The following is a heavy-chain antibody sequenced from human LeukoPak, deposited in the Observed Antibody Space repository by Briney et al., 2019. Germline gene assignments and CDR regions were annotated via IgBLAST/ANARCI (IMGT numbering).Heavy chain of an antibody. V-gene: IGHV1-18*01. D-gene: IGHD3-3*01. CDR2: ISAYNGNT. Sequence: ASVKVSCKASGYTFTSYGISWVRQAPGQGLEWMGWISAYNGNTNYAQKLQGRVTMTTDTSTSTAYMELRSLRSDDTAVYYCARDDAPPGLVWSGYYQTYYFDYWGQGTLVTVSS. J-gene: IGHJ4*02. CDR1: GYTFTSYG. CDR3: ARDDAPPGLVWSGYYQTYYFDY.